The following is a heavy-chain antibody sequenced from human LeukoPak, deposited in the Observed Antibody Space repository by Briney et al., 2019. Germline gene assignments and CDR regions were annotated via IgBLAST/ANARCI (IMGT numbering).Heavy chain of an antibody. Sequence: ASVKVSCKASGYTFTGYYMHWVRPAPGQGLEWMGWINPNSGGTNYAQKFQGRVTMTRDTSISTAYMELSRLRSEDTAVYYCASLLTGSGWYYFDYWGQGTLVTVSS. CDR3: ASLLTGSGWYYFDY. CDR2: INPNSGGT. J-gene: IGHJ4*02. D-gene: IGHD6-19*01. V-gene: IGHV1-2*02. CDR1: GYTFTGYY.